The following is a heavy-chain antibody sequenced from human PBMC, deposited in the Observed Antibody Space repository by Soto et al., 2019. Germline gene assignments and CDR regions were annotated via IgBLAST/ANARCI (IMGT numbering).Heavy chain of an antibody. D-gene: IGHD1-26*01. CDR3: AGAPWELLTPYYFDY. CDR2: IYYSGST. J-gene: IGHJ4*02. V-gene: IGHV4-59*01. Sequence: SETLSLTCTASGGSISSYYWSWIREPPGKGLEWIGYIYYSGSTNYNPSLKSRVTISVDTSKNQFSLKLSSVTAADTAVYYCAGAPWELLTPYYFDYWGQGTLVTVSS. CDR1: GGSISSYY.